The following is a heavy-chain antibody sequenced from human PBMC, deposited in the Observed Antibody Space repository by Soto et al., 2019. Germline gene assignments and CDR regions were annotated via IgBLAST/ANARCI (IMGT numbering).Heavy chain of an antibody. D-gene: IGHD6-6*01. J-gene: IGHJ4*02. CDR2: IIPIFGTA. Sequence: ASVKVSCKASGGTFSSYAISWVRQAPGQGLEWMGGIIPIFGTANYAQKFQGRVTITADESTSTAYMELSSLRSEDTAVYYCARDSPSIAARLRYWGQGTMVTVYS. CDR1: GGTFSSYA. CDR3: ARDSPSIAARLRY. V-gene: IGHV1-69*13.